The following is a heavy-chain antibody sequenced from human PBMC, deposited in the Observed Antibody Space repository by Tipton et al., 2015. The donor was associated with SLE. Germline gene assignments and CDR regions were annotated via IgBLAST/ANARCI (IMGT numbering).Heavy chain of an antibody. V-gene: IGHV4-39*01. CDR3: ARQIAAFDI. CDR2: IYYTGST. D-gene: IGHD3-22*01. CDR1: GASISSRSDH. Sequence: TLSLTCTVSGASISSRSDHWGWIRQSPGTGLESIGSIYYTGSTYYNPSLKNRVTISVDTSKNQFSLKLSSVTAADTGVYYCARQIAAFDIWGQGTMVTVSS. J-gene: IGHJ3*02.